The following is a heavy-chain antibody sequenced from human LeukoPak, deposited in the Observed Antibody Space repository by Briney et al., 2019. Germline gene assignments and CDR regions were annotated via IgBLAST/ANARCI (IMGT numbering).Heavy chain of an antibody. CDR1: GGTFSSYA. V-gene: IGHV1-69*13. J-gene: IGHJ4*02. CDR3: ARGAVGWDQLLHFDY. CDR2: IIPIFGTA. D-gene: IGHD2-2*01. Sequence: ASVKVSCKASGGTFSSYAISWVRQAPGQGLEWMGGIIPIFGTANYAQKFQGRVTITADESTSTAYMELSSLRSEDTAVYYCARGAVGWDQLLHFDYWGQGTLVTVSS.